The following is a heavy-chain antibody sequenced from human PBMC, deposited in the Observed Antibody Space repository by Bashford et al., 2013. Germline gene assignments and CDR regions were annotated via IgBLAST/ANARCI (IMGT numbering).Heavy chain of an antibody. J-gene: IGHJ4*02. CDR2: IYYSGTT. Sequence: WIRQPPGKGLEWIGYIYYSGTTNYNPSLESRVTISLDTSKNQFSLKLSSVTAADTALYYCASGSGDYYLVHYWGQGTLVTVSS. D-gene: IGHD3-22*01. CDR3: ASGSGDYYLVHY. V-gene: IGHV4-59*08.